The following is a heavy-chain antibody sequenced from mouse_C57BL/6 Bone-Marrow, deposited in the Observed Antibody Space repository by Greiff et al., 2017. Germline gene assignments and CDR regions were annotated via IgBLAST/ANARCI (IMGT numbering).Heavy chain of an antibody. Sequence: QVQLQQPGAELVRPGTSVKLSCKASGYTFPSSWMHWVKQRPGQGLEWIGVIDPSDSYTNYNQKFKGKATLTVDTSSSTAYMQLSSLTSEDSAVYYCAIGREFYSWYFDVWGTGTTVTVSS. J-gene: IGHJ1*03. CDR2: IDPSDSYT. CDR1: GYTFPSSW. CDR3: AIGREFYSWYFDV. D-gene: IGHD1-1*01. V-gene: IGHV1-59*01.